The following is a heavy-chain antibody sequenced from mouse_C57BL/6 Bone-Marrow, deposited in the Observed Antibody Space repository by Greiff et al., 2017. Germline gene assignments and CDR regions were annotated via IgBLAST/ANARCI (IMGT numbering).Heavy chain of an antibody. J-gene: IGHJ2*01. CDR1: GYTFTSYG. D-gene: IGHD3-2*02. CDR2: IYPRSGNT. Sequence: VKLQESGPELVKPGASVKISCKASGYTFTSYGISWVKQRTGQGLEWIGEIYPRSGNTYYNEKFKGKATLTADKSSSTAYMELRSLTSEDSAVYFCARGDSSGYVGYWGQGTTLTVSS. CDR3: ARGDSSGYVGY. V-gene: IGHV1-81*01.